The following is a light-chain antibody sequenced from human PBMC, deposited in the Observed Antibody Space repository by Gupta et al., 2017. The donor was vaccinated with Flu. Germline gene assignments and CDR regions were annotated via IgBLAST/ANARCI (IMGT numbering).Light chain of an antibody. CDR3: QQDDTSPMT. V-gene: IGKV4-1*01. Sequence: DIVMTQSPDSLAVSLGERATINCKSSQSLLYSSNNKNYLAWYQQKPGQPPKLLIYWASTRESGVPDRFSGSGYGTDFTLTISSLQAEDVAVYYCQQDDTSPMTFGQGTKVEIK. CDR1: QSLLYSSNNKNY. CDR2: WAS. J-gene: IGKJ1*01.